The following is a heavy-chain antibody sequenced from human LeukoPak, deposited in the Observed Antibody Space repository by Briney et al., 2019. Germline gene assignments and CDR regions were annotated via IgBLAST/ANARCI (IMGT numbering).Heavy chain of an antibody. J-gene: IGHJ5*02. CDR1: GGTFSSYA. CDR2: IIPLFGTA. Sequence: GSSVKVSCKASGGTFSSYAISWVRQAPGQGLEWMGRIIPLFGTANYAQKFQGSVTITTDESTSTAYMELSSLRSEDTAVYYCASSTVYYYDSSGYYWFDPWGQGTLVTVSS. V-gene: IGHV1-69*05. CDR3: ASSTVYYYDSSGYYWFDP. D-gene: IGHD3-22*01.